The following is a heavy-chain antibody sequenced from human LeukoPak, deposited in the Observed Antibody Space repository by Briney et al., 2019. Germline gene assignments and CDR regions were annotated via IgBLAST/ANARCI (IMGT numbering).Heavy chain of an antibody. V-gene: IGHV3-53*01. Sequence: SGGSLRLSCAASGFTVSSNYMRWVRQAPGGGVGWVSVIYSGGSTYYADSVKGRFTNSRDNSKNTRYLQMSSLRAEDTAVDYCARDSRDSSGYWDFDYWGQGTLVTVSS. J-gene: IGHJ4*02. D-gene: IGHD3-22*01. CDR1: GFTVSSNY. CDR2: IYSGGST. CDR3: ARDSRDSSGYWDFDY.